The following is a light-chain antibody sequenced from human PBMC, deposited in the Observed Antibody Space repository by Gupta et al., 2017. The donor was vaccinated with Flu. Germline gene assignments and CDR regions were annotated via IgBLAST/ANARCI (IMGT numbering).Light chain of an antibody. Sequence: VLPPSPDSLAVSLGERVTINCKSSRSLVYSNNFKNYLAWYQQKPGQPAKLLIYWATIREAGVPDRFRGSGSGTDFTLTISSLQPEDVVVYYCQQYYISQTWTFGQGTRVEI. CDR1: RSLVYSNNFKNY. CDR3: QQYYISQTWT. J-gene: IGKJ1*01. V-gene: IGKV4-1*01. CDR2: WAT.